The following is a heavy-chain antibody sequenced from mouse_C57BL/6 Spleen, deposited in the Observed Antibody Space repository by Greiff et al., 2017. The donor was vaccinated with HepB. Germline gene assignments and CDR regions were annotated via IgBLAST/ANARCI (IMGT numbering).Heavy chain of an antibody. V-gene: IGHV5-4*01. J-gene: IGHJ2*01. CDR2: ISDGGSYT. Sequence: EVQRVESGGGLVKPGGSLKLSCAASGFTFSSYAMSWVRQTPEKRLEWVATISDGGSYTYYPDNVKGRFTISRDNAKNNLYLQMSHLKSEDTAMYYCARDGGTTVVGLDYWGQGTTLTVSS. CDR3: ARDGGTTVVGLDY. CDR1: GFTFSSYA. D-gene: IGHD1-1*01.